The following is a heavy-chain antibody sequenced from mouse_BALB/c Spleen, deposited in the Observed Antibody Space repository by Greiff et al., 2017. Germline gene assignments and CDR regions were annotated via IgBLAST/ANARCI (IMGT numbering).Heavy chain of an antibody. CDR1: GFSLTGYG. V-gene: IGHV2-6-7*01. D-gene: IGHD2-3*01. CDR3: ARRRSGIYDGYSYAMDY. Sequence: QVQLKQSGPGLVAPSQSLSITCTVSGFSLTGYGVNWVRQPPGKGLEWLGMIWGDGSTDYNSALKSRLSISKDNSKSQVFLKMNSLQTDDTARYYCARRRSGIYDGYSYAMDYWGQGTSVTVSS. J-gene: IGHJ4*01. CDR2: IWGDGST.